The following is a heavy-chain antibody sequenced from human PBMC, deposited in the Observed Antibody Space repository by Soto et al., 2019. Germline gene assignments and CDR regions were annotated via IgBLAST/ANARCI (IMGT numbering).Heavy chain of an antibody. V-gene: IGHV3-33*01. Sequence: GSLRLSCAASGFTFSSYGMHWVRQAPGKGLEWVAVIWYDGSNKYYADSVKGRFTISRDNSKNTLYLQMNSLRAEDTAVYYCARDDFDARYDFWSGYYYWGQGTLVTVSS. D-gene: IGHD3-3*01. J-gene: IGHJ4*02. CDR3: ARDDFDARYDFWSGYYY. CDR1: GFTFSSYG. CDR2: IWYDGSNK.